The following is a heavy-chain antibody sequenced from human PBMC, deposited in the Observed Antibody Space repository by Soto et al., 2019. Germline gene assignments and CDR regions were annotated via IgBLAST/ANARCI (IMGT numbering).Heavy chain of an antibody. J-gene: IGHJ3*02. CDR2: IIPIYDIA. Sequence: QLAQSGAEVKKPGSSVKVSCKASGGTFSTNAISWVRQAPGQGLEWMGGIIPIYDIANNAQKCQGRVTITADESTSTAYMELSSLRSEDTAMYYCARDLLRIGAGGHAVDIWGQGTMVTVSS. D-gene: IGHD6-13*01. CDR3: ARDLLRIGAGGHAVDI. V-gene: IGHV1-69*01. CDR1: GGTFSTNA.